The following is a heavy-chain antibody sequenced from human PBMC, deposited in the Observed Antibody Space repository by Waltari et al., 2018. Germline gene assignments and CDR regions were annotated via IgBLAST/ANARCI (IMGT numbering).Heavy chain of an antibody. Sequence: QVQLQESGPGLVQPSATLSLTCNVSGVSIRGHYWSWIRQPAGKGLEWIGRIFDSGASNPNPSLKNRVIMSFDSTENHFSLKLTSVTAADTAVYYCARDHRRHDSSWQDGFDIWGHGILVTVSS. CDR3: ARDHRRHDSSWQDGFDI. V-gene: IGHV4-4*07. CDR1: GVSIRGHY. D-gene: IGHD2-2*01. J-gene: IGHJ3*02. CDR2: IFDSGAS.